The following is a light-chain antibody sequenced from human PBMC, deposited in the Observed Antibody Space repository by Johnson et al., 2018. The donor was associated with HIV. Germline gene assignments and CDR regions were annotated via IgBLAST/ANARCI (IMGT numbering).Light chain of an antibody. CDR3: GTWNNSLSANYV. Sequence: QSVLTQPHSVSAAPGQKVTISCSGSSSNIGNNYVSWYQQLPGTAPKLLIYDNNKRPSGIPDRFSGSKSGTSATLGITGLQTGDEADYYCGTWNNSLSANYVFGTGTKVTVL. V-gene: IGLV1-51*01. CDR2: DNN. J-gene: IGLJ1*01. CDR1: SSNIGNNY.